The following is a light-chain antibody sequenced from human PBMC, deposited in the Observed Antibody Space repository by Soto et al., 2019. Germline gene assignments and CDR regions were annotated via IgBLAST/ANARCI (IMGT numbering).Light chain of an antibody. Sequence: IHMTQSASTLFASVGYRVTLTRRASQSVRNWLAWYQQKPGRAPQLLIYDSSTLEPGVPSRFRGSGSGTEFTLTINGLQPDDFATYYCQQYDGYSPQTFGQGTKVDIK. CDR1: QSVRNW. J-gene: IGKJ1*01. V-gene: IGKV1-5*01. CDR3: QQYDGYSPQT. CDR2: DSS.